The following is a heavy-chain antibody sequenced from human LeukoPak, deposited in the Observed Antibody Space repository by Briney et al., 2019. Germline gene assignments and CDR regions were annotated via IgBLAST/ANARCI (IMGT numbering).Heavy chain of an antibody. D-gene: IGHD6-19*01. CDR2: IYYSGST. CDR1: GGSISSGGYY. J-gene: IGHJ4*02. Sequence: SQTLSLTCTVSGGSISSGGYYWSWLRQPPGKGLEWIGYIYYSGSTNYNPSLKSRVTISVDTSKNQVSLQLNSVSPEDTAMYYCARENSRGRFDYWGQGTLVTVSS. V-gene: IGHV4-30-4*07. CDR3: ARENSRGRFDY.